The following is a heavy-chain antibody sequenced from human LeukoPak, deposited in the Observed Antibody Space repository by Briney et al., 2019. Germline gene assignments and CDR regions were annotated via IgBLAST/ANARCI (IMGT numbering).Heavy chain of an antibody. CDR2: INPNSGGT. Sequence: GGSLRLSCAASGYTFTGYYMHWVRQAPGQGLEWMGWINPNSGGTNYAQKFQGRVTMTRDTSISTAYMELSRLRSDDTAVYYCARDESSGYSGYDLDYWGQGTLVTVSS. V-gene: IGHV1-2*02. CDR1: GYTFTGYY. D-gene: IGHD5-12*01. J-gene: IGHJ4*02. CDR3: ARDESSGYSGYDLDY.